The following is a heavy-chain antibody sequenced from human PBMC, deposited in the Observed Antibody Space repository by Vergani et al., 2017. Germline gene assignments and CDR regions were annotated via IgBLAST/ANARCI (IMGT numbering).Heavy chain of an antibody. CDR2: IYYSGST. V-gene: IGHV4-59*01. Sequence: QVKLQESGPGLVKPSETLSLTCTVSGGSISSYYWSWIRQPPGKGLEWIGYIYYSGSTNYNPSLKSRVTISVDTSKNQFSLKLSSVTAADTAVYYCARGRAARPGPADYWGQGTLVTVSS. CDR1: GGSISSYY. CDR3: ARGRAARPGPADY. J-gene: IGHJ4*02. D-gene: IGHD6-6*01.